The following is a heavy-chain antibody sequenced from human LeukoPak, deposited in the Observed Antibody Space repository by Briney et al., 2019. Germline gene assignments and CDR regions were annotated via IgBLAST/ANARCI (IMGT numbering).Heavy chain of an antibody. CDR2: IYYSGST. Sequence: SETLSLTCTVSSGSISSYYWSWIRQPPGKGLEWIGYIYYSGSTNYNPPLKSRVTISVDTSNNQFSLKLSSVTAADTAVYYCARELYYYDSSGYRFDYWGQGTLVTVSS. CDR3: ARELYYYDSSGYRFDY. J-gene: IGHJ4*02. CDR1: SGSISSYY. V-gene: IGHV4-59*12. D-gene: IGHD3-22*01.